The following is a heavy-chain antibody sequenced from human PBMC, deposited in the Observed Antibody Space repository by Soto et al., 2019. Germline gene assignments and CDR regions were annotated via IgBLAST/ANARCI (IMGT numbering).Heavy chain of an antibody. CDR3: ARHRGLGYRSTWDYYYAMNV. V-gene: IGHV5-51*01. D-gene: IGHD6-13*01. Sequence: QSLKISCKVSGDRVTKYWVSWERQMPGKGLEWMGIIYPGDSDTRYSPSFQVQVTISADKSTTTAYLQWSSLRASDTAMYYCARHRGLGYRSTWDYYYAMNVWGQGTTVTVSS. CDR1: GDRVTKYW. J-gene: IGHJ6*02. CDR2: IYPGDSDT.